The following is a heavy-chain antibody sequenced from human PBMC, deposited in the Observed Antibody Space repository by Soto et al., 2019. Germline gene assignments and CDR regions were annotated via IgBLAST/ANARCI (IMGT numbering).Heavy chain of an antibody. J-gene: IGHJ5*02. CDR1: GGTFSSYA. V-gene: IGHV1-69*13. CDR3: AGLNWNPEFNWFDP. D-gene: IGHD1-1*01. CDR2: IIPIFGTA. Sequence: EASVKVSCKASGGTFSSYAISWVRQAPGQGLEWMGGIIPIFGTANYAQKFQGRVTITADESTSTAYMELSSLRSEDTAVYYCAGLNWNPEFNWFDPWGQGTLVTVSS.